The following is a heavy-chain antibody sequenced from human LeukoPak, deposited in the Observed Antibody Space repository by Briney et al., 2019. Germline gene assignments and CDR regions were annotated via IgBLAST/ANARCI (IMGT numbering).Heavy chain of an antibody. D-gene: IGHD3-16*01. CDR2: ISYDGSNK. CDR1: GFTFSSYA. V-gene: IGHV3-30*04. Sequence: PGGSLRLSCAASGFTFSSYAMHWVRQAPGKGLEWVAVISYDGSNKYYADSVKGRFTISRGNSKNTLYLQMNSLRAEDTAVYYCAKTYDYVRDYFDYWGQGTLVTVSS. CDR3: AKTYDYVRDYFDY. J-gene: IGHJ4*02.